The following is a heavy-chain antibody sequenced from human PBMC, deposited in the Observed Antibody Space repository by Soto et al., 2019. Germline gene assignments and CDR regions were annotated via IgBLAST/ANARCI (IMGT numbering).Heavy chain of an antibody. CDR2: INPSGGST. J-gene: IGHJ4*02. D-gene: IGHD5-12*01. Sequence: PSVKVSCTTSGYTFIDYYIHWVRQAPGQGLEWMGIINPSGGSTSYTQKFQGRVTMTMDTSTSTVYMELSSLRSDDTAVFYCARARRWLQSHFDYWGQGTLVTVSS. CDR3: ARARRWLQSHFDY. V-gene: IGHV1-46*01. CDR1: GYTFIDYY.